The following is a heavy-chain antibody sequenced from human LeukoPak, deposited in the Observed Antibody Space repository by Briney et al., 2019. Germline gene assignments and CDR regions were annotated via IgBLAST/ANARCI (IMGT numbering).Heavy chain of an antibody. J-gene: IGHJ4*02. D-gene: IGHD4-17*01. CDR1: GFTFDAYA. CDR3: AKGSTVTTLFDY. CDR2: ISWISCSI. Sequence: GRSLRLPCAASGFTFDAYAMPGVRQAPGKGREGVAGISWISCSIGHADSVKVRCTLSRDNAKTSPYLQMNSLRAEDTALYYCAKGSTVTTLFDYWGQGTLVTVSS. V-gene: IGHV3-9*01.